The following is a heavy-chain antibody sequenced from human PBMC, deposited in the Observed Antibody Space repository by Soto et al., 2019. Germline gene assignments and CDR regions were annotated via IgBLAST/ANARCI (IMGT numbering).Heavy chain of an antibody. V-gene: IGHV4-61*01. CDR2: ISYTGSA. D-gene: IGHD4-17*01. Sequence: TSETLSLTCTVSGGSVSANSYYWTWVRQPPGKGLEWIGYISYTGSANYNASLKSRLTISVDTSKNQFSLKLSSVTAADTALYYCARVNYGDYYYGMDVWGQGTTVTVSS. CDR1: GGSVSANSYY. J-gene: IGHJ6*02. CDR3: ARVNYGDYYYGMDV.